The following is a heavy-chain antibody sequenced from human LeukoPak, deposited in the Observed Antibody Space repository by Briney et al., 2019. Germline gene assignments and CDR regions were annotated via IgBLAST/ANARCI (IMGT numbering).Heavy chain of an antibody. J-gene: IGHJ4*02. CDR2: IRYDGSNK. CDR1: GFTFSSYG. D-gene: IGHD6-13*01. Sequence: PGGSLRLSCAASGFTFSSYGMHWVRQAPGKGLEWVAFIRYDGSNKYYADSVKGRFTISRDNSKNTLYLQMNSLRAEDTAVYYCARDPVGSSSWFPSYYFDYWGQGTLVTVSS. V-gene: IGHV3-30*02. CDR3: ARDPVGSSSWFPSYYFDY.